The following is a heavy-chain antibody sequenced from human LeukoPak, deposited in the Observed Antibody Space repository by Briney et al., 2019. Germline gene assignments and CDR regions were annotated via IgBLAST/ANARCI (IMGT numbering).Heavy chain of an antibody. V-gene: IGHV1-2*02. Sequence: ASVKVSCKASGYTFTGYYMHWVRQAPGQGLEWMGWINPNSGGTNYAQKFQGRVTMTRDTSISTAYMELSRLRSDDTAVYYCARNFGRGRSSWYSYYYYYYMDVWGKGTTVTISS. CDR2: INPNSGGT. CDR3: ARNFGRGRSSWYSYYYYYYMDV. D-gene: IGHD6-13*01. CDR1: GYTFTGYY. J-gene: IGHJ6*03.